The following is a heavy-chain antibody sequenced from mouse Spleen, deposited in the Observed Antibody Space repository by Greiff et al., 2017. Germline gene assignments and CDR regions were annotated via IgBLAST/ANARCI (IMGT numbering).Heavy chain of an antibody. CDR2: IDPSDSYT. CDR1: GYTFTSYW. J-gene: IGHJ4*01. V-gene: IGHV1-69*01. Sequence: VQLQQPGAELVMPGASVKLSCKASGYTFTSYWMHWVKQRPGQGLEWIGEIDPSDSYTNYNQKFKGKATLTVDKSSSTAYMQLSSLTSEDSAVYYCARSYDYDVGGDYWGQGTSVTVSS. CDR3: ARSYDYDVGGDY. D-gene: IGHD2-4*01.